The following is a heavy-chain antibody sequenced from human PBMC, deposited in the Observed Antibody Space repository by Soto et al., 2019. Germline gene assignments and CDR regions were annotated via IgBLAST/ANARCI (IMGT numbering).Heavy chain of an antibody. V-gene: IGHV4-34*01. J-gene: IGHJ6*03. CDR1: GGSFSGYY. D-gene: IGHD3-3*01. Sequence: KPSETLSLTCAVYGGSFSGYYWSWIRQPPGKGLEWIGEINHSGSTNYNPSLKSRVTISVDTSKNQFSLKLSSVTAADTAVYYCARGITIFGVVENYYYYMDVWGKGTTVTVSS. CDR2: INHSGST. CDR3: ARGITIFGVVENYYYYMDV.